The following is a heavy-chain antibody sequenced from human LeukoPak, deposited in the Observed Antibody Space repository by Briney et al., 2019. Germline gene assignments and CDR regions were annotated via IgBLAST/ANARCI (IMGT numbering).Heavy chain of an antibody. CDR2: IYYSGST. J-gene: IGHJ4*02. CDR1: GGSISSSSYY. D-gene: IGHD6-13*01. CDR3: ARHRVGSSSWEFDY. Sequence: SETLSLTCTVSGGSISSSSYYWGWIRQPPGKGLEWIGSIYYSGSTYYNPSLKSRVTISVDTSKNQFSLKLSSVTAADTAVYYCARHRVGSSSWEFDYWGQGTLVTVSS. V-gene: IGHV4-39*01.